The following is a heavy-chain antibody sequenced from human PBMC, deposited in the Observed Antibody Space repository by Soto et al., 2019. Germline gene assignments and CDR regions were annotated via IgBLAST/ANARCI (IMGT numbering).Heavy chain of an antibody. D-gene: IGHD3-10*01. V-gene: IGHV4-59*01. Sequence: QVQLQESGPGLVKPSETLSLTCTVSGGSISSYYWSWIRQPPGKGLEWIGYIYYSGSTNYNPSLKSRVTISVDTSKNQFSLKLSSVTAADTAVYYCARGNYYPLRIDYWGQGTLVTVSS. CDR1: GGSISSYY. CDR2: IYYSGST. J-gene: IGHJ4*02. CDR3: ARGNYYPLRIDY.